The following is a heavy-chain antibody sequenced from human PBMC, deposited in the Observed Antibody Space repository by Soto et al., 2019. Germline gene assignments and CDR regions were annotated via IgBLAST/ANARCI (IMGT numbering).Heavy chain of an antibody. CDR2: VKSKADGGTI. CDR1: GFNFSNAW. Sequence: EVRLVESGGAFVKPGGSRRISCVGSGFNFSNAWMTWVRQAPGKGLEWVGRVKSKADGGTIGYSAPVKGRFIISRDDTEKTLYLEMNSLQIEDTAVYYCTLRDYWGQGTLVTVSA. V-gene: IGHV3-15*02. J-gene: IGHJ4*02. CDR3: TLRDY.